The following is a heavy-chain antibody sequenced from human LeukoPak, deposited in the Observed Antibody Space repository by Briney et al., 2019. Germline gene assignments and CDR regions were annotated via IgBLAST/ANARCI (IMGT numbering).Heavy chain of an antibody. CDR2: INHSGST. J-gene: IGHJ4*02. CDR3: ARDSDDIAAAGKFDY. V-gene: IGHV4-39*07. D-gene: IGHD6-13*01. CDR1: GGSISSSSYY. Sequence: SETLSLTCTVSGGSISSSSYYWSWIRQPPGKGLEWIGEINHSGSTNYNPSLKSRVTISVDTSKNQFSLKLSSVTAADTAVYYCARDSDDIAAAGKFDYWGQGTLVTVSS.